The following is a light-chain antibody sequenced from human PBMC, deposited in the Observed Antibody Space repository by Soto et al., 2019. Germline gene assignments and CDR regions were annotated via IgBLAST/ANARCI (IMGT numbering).Light chain of an antibody. CDR3: LLYFSPDRYT. V-gene: IGKV3-20*01. J-gene: IGKJ2*01. Sequence: EIVLTQTPGTLSLSPGERATLSCRASQSVTSSHFAWYQQKPGQAPRLLIYVASTRATGIPDRFSGSGSDTDFSLTIRRLDPEDFAMYYCLLYFSPDRYTFGPGTKVQIK. CDR1: QSVTSSH. CDR2: VAS.